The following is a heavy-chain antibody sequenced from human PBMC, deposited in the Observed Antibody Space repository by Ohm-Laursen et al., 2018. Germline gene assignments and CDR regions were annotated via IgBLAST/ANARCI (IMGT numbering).Heavy chain of an antibody. Sequence: PSDTLSLTCAVYGGSFTGYYWNWIRQPPGKGLEWIGEITHDGSTNYNPSLKSRVTISVDTFSLKLTSVTAADTAAYYCARGPKDSSGYYFGRSNWGQGTLVTVSS. V-gene: IGHV4-34*01. J-gene: IGHJ4*02. CDR2: ITHDGST. D-gene: IGHD3-22*01. CDR3: ARGPKDSSGYYFGRSN. CDR1: GGSFTGYY.